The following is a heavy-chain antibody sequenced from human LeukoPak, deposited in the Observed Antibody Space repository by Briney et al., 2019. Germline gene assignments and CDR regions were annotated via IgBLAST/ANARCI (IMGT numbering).Heavy chain of an antibody. Sequence: GGSLRLSCAASGFTFSSYAMSWVRQAPGKGLEWVSAISGSGGSTYYADSVKGRFTISRDNSKNTLYLQMNSLRAEDTAVYYCAKEQYYYDSSGYERGRYFQHWGQGTLVTVSS. CDR1: GFTFSSYA. CDR2: ISGSGGST. V-gene: IGHV3-23*01. J-gene: IGHJ1*01. D-gene: IGHD3-22*01. CDR3: AKEQYYYDSSGYERGRYFQH.